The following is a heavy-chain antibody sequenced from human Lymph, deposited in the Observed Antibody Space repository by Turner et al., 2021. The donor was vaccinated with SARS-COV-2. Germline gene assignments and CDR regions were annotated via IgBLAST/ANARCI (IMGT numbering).Heavy chain of an antibody. CDR3: ARDYSSSSYLVSWFDP. CDR2: IVYDGSDK. Sequence: QVQLVESGGGVVQPGRSLRLSWPASVFSFISYGMHWVRQAPGKGLEWVAVIVYDGSDKDYADSVKGPFTISRDNSKNTLYLKMNSLRDEDTSVYYCARDYSSSSYLVSWFDPWGQGALVTVSS. J-gene: IGHJ5*02. V-gene: IGHV3-33*01. CDR1: VFSFISYG. D-gene: IGHD6-6*01.